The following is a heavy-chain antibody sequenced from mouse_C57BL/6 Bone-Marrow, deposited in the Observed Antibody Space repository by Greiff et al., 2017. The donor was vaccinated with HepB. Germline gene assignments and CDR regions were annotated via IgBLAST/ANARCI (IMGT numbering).Heavy chain of an antibody. CDR3: ARQYAMDY. V-gene: IGHV5-6*01. J-gene: IGHJ4*01. CDR2: ISSGGSYT. CDR1: GFTFSSYG. Sequence: DVQLVESGGDLVKPGGSLKLSCAASGFTFSSYGMSWVRQTPDKRLEWVATISSGGSYTYYPDSVKGRFTISRDNAKNTLYLQMSSLKSEDTAMYYCARQYAMDYWGQGTSVTVSS.